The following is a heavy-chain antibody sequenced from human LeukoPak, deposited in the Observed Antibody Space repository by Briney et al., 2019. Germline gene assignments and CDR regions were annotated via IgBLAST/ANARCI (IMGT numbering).Heavy chain of an antibody. CDR2: IIPIFGTA. D-gene: IGHD2-2*02. J-gene: IGHJ3*02. CDR1: GGTFSSYA. Sequence: SVKVSCKASGGTFSSYAISWVRQAPGQGLEWMGGIIPIFGTANYAQKFQGRVTITADESTSTAYMELSSLRSEDTAVYYCARNLGYCSSTSCYTSDAFDIWGQGTMVTVSS. CDR3: ARNLGYCSSTSCYTSDAFDI. V-gene: IGHV1-69*13.